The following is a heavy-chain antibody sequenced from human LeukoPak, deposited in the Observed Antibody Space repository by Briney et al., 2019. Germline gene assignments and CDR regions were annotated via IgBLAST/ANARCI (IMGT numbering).Heavy chain of an antibody. Sequence: GGSLRLSCAASGFTFSSYGMHWVRQAPGKGLEWVAFIRYDGSNKYYADSVKGRFTISRDNSKNTLYLQMNSLRAEDTAVYYCASGKGKVMIDAFDIWGQGTMVTVSS. CDR3: ASGKGKVMIDAFDI. CDR1: GFTFSSYG. J-gene: IGHJ3*02. V-gene: IGHV3-30*02. CDR2: IRYDGSNK. D-gene: IGHD1-26*01.